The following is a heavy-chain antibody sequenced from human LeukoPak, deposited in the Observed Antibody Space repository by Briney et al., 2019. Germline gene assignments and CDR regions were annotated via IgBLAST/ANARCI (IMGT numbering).Heavy chain of an antibody. Sequence: SETLSLTCSVSGDSSSSYYWSWIRQPAGKGLEWIGRISTSGSTNYNPSLKSRVTMSVDTSKNQFSLKLSSVTAADTALYYCAKGGIHRGYYYYYMDVWGKGTTVTISS. CDR1: GDSSSSYY. D-gene: IGHD6-13*01. CDR3: AKGGIHRGYYYYYMDV. CDR2: ISTSGST. J-gene: IGHJ6*03. V-gene: IGHV4-4*07.